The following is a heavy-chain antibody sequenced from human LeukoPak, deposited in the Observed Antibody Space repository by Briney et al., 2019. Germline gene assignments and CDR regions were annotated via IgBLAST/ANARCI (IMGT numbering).Heavy chain of an antibody. CDR2: INHSGST. CDR1: GGSFSGYY. J-gene: IGHJ4*02. Sequence: SETLSLTCAVYGGSFSGYYWSWIRQPPGKGLEWIVEINHSGSTNYNPSLKSRVTISVDTSKNQFSLKLSSVTAADTAVYYCARGPHRTTAAGTHGGFDYWGQGTLVTVSS. CDR3: ARGPHRTTAAGTHGGFDY. D-gene: IGHD6-13*01. V-gene: IGHV4-34*01.